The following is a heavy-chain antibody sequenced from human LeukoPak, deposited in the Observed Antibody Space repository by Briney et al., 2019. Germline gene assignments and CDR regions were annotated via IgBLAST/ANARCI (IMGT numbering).Heavy chain of an antibody. CDR3: ARDLWDSGYGLDY. J-gene: IGHJ4*02. V-gene: IGHV4-39*07. D-gene: IGHD5-12*01. CDR1: GGSISGSSYY. Sequence: SETLSLTCTVSGGSISGSSYYWGWIRQPPGKGLEWIGSIYYSGSTYYNPSLKSRVTISVDTSKNQFSLKLSSVTAADTAVYYCARDLWDSGYGLDYWGQGTLVTVSS. CDR2: IYYSGST.